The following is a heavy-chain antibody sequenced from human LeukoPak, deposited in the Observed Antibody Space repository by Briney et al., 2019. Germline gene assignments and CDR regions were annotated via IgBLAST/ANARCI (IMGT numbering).Heavy chain of an antibody. V-gene: IGHV3-23*01. J-gene: IGHJ3*01. Sequence: GGSLRLSCAGSGFTLSKYGMAWVRQTPREGLEWGAAVRGSGYTTSRADCVRGRFPISRDNSKNTLYLQMNSLRAEDTAVYYCGKDPNGDYLGAFDFWGQGTMVTVSS. D-gene: IGHD4-17*01. CDR1: GFTLSKYG. CDR2: VRGSGYTT. CDR3: GKDPNGDYLGAFDF.